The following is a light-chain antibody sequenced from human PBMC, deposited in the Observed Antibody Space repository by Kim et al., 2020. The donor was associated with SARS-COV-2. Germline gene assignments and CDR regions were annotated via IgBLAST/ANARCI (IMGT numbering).Light chain of an antibody. J-gene: IGLJ1*01. Sequence: VSPGQTSSITCSGDKLGDKYAYWYQQKSGQSPVLVIYQDSKRPPGIPERFSGSNSGNTATLTISGTQAMDEADYYCQAWDSSTAVFGTGTKVTVL. CDR3: QAWDSSTAV. V-gene: IGLV3-1*01. CDR2: QDS. CDR1: KLGDKY.